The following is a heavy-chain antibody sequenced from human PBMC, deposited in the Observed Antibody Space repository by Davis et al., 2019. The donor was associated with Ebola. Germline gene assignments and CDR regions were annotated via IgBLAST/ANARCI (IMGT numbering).Heavy chain of an antibody. D-gene: IGHD3-3*01. CDR1: GYTFTSYA. V-gene: IGHV1-3*01. J-gene: IGHJ4*02. Sequence: ASVKVSCKASGYTFTSYAMHWVRQAPGQRLEWMGWINAGNGNTKYSQKFQGRVTITRDTSASTAYMELSSLRSEDTAVYYCARSRFFGVVIFDYWGQGTLVTVSS. CDR2: INAGNGNT. CDR3: ARSRFFGVVIFDY.